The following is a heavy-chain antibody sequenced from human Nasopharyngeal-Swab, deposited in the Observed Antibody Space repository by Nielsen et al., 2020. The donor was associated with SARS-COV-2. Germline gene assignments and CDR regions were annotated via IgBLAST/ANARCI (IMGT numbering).Heavy chain of an antibody. Sequence: ASVKVSCKASGYTFTGYYMHWVRQAPGQGLEWMGRINPNSGGPNYAQKFQGRVTMTRDTSISPAYMELSRLRSDDTAVYYCARDLGYIRYCSGGSCYQDYWGQGTLVTVSS. V-gene: IGHV1-2*06. J-gene: IGHJ4*02. CDR1: GYTFTGYY. CDR2: INPNSGGP. D-gene: IGHD2-15*01. CDR3: ARDLGYIRYCSGGSCYQDY.